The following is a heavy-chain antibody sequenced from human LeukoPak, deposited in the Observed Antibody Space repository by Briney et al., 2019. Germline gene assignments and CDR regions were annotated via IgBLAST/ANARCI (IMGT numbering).Heavy chain of an antibody. CDR1: GLTFSSSW. Sequence: GGPLSPSCVASGLTFSSSWMTWIRQPQGKGPEGLANINPAGSQKDYVDSVKGRFIISRDNAKDSVFLQMNNLGAEDTAVYYCARYSGSFPGWLDPWGPGTLVTVSS. CDR3: ARYSGSFPGWLDP. J-gene: IGHJ5*02. D-gene: IGHD1-26*01. V-gene: IGHV3-7*01. CDR2: INPAGSQK.